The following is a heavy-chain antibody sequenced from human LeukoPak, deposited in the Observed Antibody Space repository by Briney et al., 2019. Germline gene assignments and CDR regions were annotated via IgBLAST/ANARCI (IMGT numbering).Heavy chain of an antibody. J-gene: IGHJ5*02. Sequence: PGGSLRLSCAASGFTFSSYAMHWVRQAPGKGLEWVAVISYDGSNKYYADSVKGRFTISRDNSKNTLYLQMNSLRAEDTAVCYCARATYYYDSSGYYSDWFDPWGQGTLVTVSS. V-gene: IGHV3-30*04. CDR3: ARATYYYDSSGYYSDWFDP. D-gene: IGHD3-22*01. CDR1: GFTFSSYA. CDR2: ISYDGSNK.